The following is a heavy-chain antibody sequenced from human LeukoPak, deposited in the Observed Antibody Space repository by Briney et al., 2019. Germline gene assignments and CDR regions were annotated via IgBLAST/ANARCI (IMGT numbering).Heavy chain of an antibody. CDR3: ARAVGYCSSTSCFYYYYYMDV. Sequence: SETLSLTCTVSGGSISSGGYYWSWIRQPPGKGLEWIGYIYHSGSTYYNPSLKSRVTISVDRSKNQFSLKLSSVTAADTAVYYCARAVGYCSSTSCFYYYYYMDVWGKGTTVTVSS. CDR1: GGSISSGGYY. J-gene: IGHJ6*03. CDR2: IYHSGST. D-gene: IGHD2-2*01. V-gene: IGHV4-30-2*01.